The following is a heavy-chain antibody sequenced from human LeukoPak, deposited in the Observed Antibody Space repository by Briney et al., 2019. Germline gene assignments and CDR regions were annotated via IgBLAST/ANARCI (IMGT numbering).Heavy chain of an antibody. CDR2: ISSSSSSI. CDR3: ARAAIDPYYDSSGYYGFDI. CDR1: GFTLSSYS. J-gene: IGHJ3*02. D-gene: IGHD3-22*01. V-gene: IGHV3-48*01. Sequence: HPGGSLRLSCAASGFTLSSYSMNWVRQAPGKGLEWVSYISSSSSSIYYADSVKGRFTISRDNAKNSLYLQMNSLRAEDMAVYYCARAAIDPYYDSSGYYGFDIWGQGTMVTV.